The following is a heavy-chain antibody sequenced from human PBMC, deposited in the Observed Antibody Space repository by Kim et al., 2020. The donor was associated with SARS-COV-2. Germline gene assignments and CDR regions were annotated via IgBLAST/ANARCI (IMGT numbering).Heavy chain of an antibody. V-gene: IGHV4-39*01. CDR1: GGSISSSSYY. CDR3: ARQKEGDFWSGYFLDY. J-gene: IGHJ4*02. Sequence: SETLSLTCTVSGGSISSSSYYWGWIRQPPGKGLEWIGSIYHSGSTYYNPSLKSRVTISVDTSKNQFSLKLSSVTAADTAVYYCARQKEGDFWSGYFLDYWGQGTLVTVSS. CDR2: IYHSGST. D-gene: IGHD3-3*01.